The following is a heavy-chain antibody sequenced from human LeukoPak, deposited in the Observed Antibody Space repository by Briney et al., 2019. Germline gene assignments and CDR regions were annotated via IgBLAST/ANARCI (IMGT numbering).Heavy chain of an antibody. D-gene: IGHD6-19*01. CDR2: IYYSGST. Sequence: SETLSLTCTVSGGSISSYYWSWIRQPPGKGLEWTGYIYYSGSTNYNPSLKSRVTISVDTSKNQFSLKLSSVTAADTAVYYCARERYSSGWYSYGMDVWGQGTTVTVSS. CDR1: GGSISSYY. J-gene: IGHJ6*02. V-gene: IGHV4-59*01. CDR3: ARERYSSGWYSYGMDV.